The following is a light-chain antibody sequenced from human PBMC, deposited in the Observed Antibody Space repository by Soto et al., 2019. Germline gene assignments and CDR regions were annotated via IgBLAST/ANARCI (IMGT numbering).Light chain of an antibody. CDR2: AAS. J-gene: IGKJ2*01. CDR3: QQYGSSPPYT. V-gene: IGKV3-20*01. Sequence: EVVLTQSPGTLSLSPGERATLSCRASRSFASSYLAWYQQKPGQAPRLLIFAASIRAIGVSDRFSGSGSGTDFTLIISRLEPEDSAVYYCQQYGSSPPYTFGQGTKLEIK. CDR1: RSFASSY.